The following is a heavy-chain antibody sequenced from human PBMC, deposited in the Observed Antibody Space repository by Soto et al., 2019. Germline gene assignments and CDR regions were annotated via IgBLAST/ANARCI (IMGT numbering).Heavy chain of an antibody. CDR2: VKQDGSEE. CDR1: GYSISTYW. V-gene: IGHV3-7*01. J-gene: IGHJ6*02. Sequence: GGSLRLSCAASGYSISTYWMSWVRQAPGKGLEWVANVKQDGSEEYYVDSVKGRFTISRDNAKNSLYLQMNSLRAEDTAVYYCARVVDYCDPYYYYGMDVWGQGTTVTVSS. D-gene: IGHD3-22*01. CDR3: ARVVDYCDPYYYYGMDV.